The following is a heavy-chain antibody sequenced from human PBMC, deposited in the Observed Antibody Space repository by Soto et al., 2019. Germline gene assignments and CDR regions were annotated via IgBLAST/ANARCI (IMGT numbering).Heavy chain of an antibody. CDR3: AKGRTSYLDSSGFSYYFDY. Sequence: GGSLRLSCAASGFSFSNYAMYWVRQAPGKGLEWVSIIGVASTAKYYADSVKGRFTISRDNSENTLFLQMNSLRAEDTAIYYCAKGRTSYLDSSGFSYYFDYWGQGTLVTVSS. D-gene: IGHD3-22*01. CDR1: GFSFSNYA. V-gene: IGHV3-23*01. CDR2: IGVASTAK. J-gene: IGHJ4*02.